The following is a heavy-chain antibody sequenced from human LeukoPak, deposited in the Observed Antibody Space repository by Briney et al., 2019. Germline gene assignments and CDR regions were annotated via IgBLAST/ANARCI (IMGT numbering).Heavy chain of an antibody. J-gene: IGHJ3*02. V-gene: IGHV4-59*12. CDR1: GGSISSYY. CDR2: IYYSGST. CDR3: ARDAHDAFDI. Sequence: SETLSLTCTVSGGSISSYYWSWIRQPPGKGLEWIGYIYYSGSTNYNPSLKSRVTISVDTSKNQFSLKLSSVTAADTAVYYCARDAHDAFDIWGQGTMVTVSS.